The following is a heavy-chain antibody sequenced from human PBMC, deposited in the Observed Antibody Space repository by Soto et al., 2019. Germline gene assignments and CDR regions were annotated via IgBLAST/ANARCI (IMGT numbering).Heavy chain of an antibody. CDR3: AHSLIPNWGSRGAFDY. D-gene: IGHD7-27*01. CDR2: IYWDDDK. CDR1: GCSLSTSGVG. V-gene: IGHV2-5*02. J-gene: IGHJ4*02. Sequence: SGPTLVNRTQTRTLTCTFAGCSLSTSGVGVGWIRQPPGKALEWLALIYWDDDKRYSPSLKSRLTITKDTSKNQVVLTMTNMDPVDTATYYCAHSLIPNWGSRGAFDYWGQGTLVTVSS.